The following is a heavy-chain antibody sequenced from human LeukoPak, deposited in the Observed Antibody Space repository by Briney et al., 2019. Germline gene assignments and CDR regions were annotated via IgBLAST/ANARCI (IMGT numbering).Heavy chain of an antibody. D-gene: IGHD2-15*01. CDR2: ISGSGHST. CDR1: GFTFCSYA. J-gene: IGHJ4*02. Sequence: GGSLRLSXAASGFTFCSYAMSWVRQTPGKGLEWLSAISGSGHSTYYADSVKGRFTMSRDNSKNTLYLEMNSLRAEDTAMYFCARQLGYCSDGSCYFDSWGQGTLATVSS. V-gene: IGHV3-23*01. CDR3: ARQLGYCSDGSCYFDS.